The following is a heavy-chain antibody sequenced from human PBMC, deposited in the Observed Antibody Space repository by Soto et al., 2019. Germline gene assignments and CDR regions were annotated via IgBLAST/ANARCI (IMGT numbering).Heavy chain of an antibody. CDR2: INHSGST. J-gene: IGHJ4*02. CDR1: GGSFSGYY. V-gene: IGHV4-34*01. CDR3: AVRYCSSTSCSTLDS. D-gene: IGHD2-2*01. Sequence: PSETLSLTCVVSGGSFSGYYWNWIRQPPGKGLEWIGEINHSGSTNYNPSLKSRVTISVDTSKNQLSLRLSSVTAVDTAMYYCAVRYCSSTSCSTLDSWGQGTLVTVSS.